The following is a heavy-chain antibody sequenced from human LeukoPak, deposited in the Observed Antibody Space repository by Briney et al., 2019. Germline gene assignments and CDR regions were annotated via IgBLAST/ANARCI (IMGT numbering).Heavy chain of an antibody. V-gene: IGHV5-51*01. D-gene: IGHD3-10*01. Sequence: GESLKISCKGSGSGFTTNWIGWVRQMPGKGLEWMGNIYPGDSDTRYSPSFRGQVTISVDKSITTAYLQWSSLKASDTAIYYCARQFAGYFDFWGQGTLVTVSS. CDR3: ARQFAGYFDF. CDR2: IYPGDSDT. CDR1: GSGFTTNW. J-gene: IGHJ4*02.